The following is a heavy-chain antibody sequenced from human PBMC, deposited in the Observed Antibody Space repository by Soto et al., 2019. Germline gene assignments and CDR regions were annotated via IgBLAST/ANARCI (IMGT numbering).Heavy chain of an antibody. D-gene: IGHD1-1*01. CDR2: SSSSSRYI. V-gene: IGHV3-21*06. CDR3: ATTTVEDAFDI. J-gene: IGHJ3*02. CDR1: GFTFSSYS. Sequence: EVQLVESGGGLVKPGGSLRLSCAASGFTFSSYSMNWVRQSPGKGLEWVSSSSSSSRYIYYADSVKGRFTISRDNSKYSLDLQMNSLSAEETAVYYCATTTVEDAFDIWGQGTMVTVSS.